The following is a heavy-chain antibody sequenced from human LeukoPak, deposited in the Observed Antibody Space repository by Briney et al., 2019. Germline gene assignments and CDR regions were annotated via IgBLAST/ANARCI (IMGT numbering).Heavy chain of an antibody. J-gene: IGHJ4*02. Sequence: SETLSLTCAVYGGSFSGYYWSWIRQPPGKGLEWIGEINHSGSTNYNPSLKSRVTISVDTSKNQFSLKLSSVTAADTAVYYCARDKNDYGDYEFRGGYSPFDYWGQGTLVTVSS. CDR1: GGSFSGYY. CDR3: ARDKNDYGDYEFRGGYSPFDY. CDR2: INHSGST. V-gene: IGHV4-34*01. D-gene: IGHD4-17*01.